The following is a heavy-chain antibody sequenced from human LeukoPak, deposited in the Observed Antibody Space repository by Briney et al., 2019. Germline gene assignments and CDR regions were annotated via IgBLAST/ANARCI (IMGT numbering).Heavy chain of an antibody. CDR2: IIPIFGIA. Sequence: SVKVSCNASGGTFSSYAISWVRQAPGQGLEWMGRIIPIFGIANYAQKFQGRVTITADKSTSTAYMELSSLRSEDTAVYYCRCHSSSYYYGMDVWGQGTTVTVSS. CDR1: GGTFSSYA. CDR3: RCHSSSYYYGMDV. J-gene: IGHJ6*02. D-gene: IGHD6-13*01. V-gene: IGHV1-69*04.